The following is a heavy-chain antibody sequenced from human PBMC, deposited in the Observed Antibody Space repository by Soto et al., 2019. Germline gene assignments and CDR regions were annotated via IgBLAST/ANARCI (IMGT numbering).Heavy chain of an antibody. J-gene: IGHJ4*02. D-gene: IGHD4-17*01. CDR3: TTGMTTVTGFDY. CDR2: IKSKTDGGTT. Sequence: VGSLRLSCAASGFTFSNAWMSWVRQAPGKGLEWVGRIKSKTDGGTTDYAAPVKGRFTISRDDSKNTLYLQMNSLKTEDTAVYYCTTGMTTVTGFDYWGQGTLVTVSS. V-gene: IGHV3-15*01. CDR1: GFTFSNAW.